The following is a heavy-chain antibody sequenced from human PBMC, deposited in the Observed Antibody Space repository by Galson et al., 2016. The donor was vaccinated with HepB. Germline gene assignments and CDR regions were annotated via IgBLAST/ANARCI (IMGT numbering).Heavy chain of an antibody. CDR1: GFRFSTYY. Sequence: SLRLSCAASGFRFSTYYMNWVRQAPGKGLEWVSSISTTSSYIYYADSVKGRFSISRDNAKNSVYLQMSSLRAEDTAVYYCARGGLLERVYWGRGTLVTVSS. J-gene: IGHJ4*02. D-gene: IGHD1-1*01. CDR2: ISTTSSYI. V-gene: IGHV3-21*01. CDR3: ARGGLLERVY.